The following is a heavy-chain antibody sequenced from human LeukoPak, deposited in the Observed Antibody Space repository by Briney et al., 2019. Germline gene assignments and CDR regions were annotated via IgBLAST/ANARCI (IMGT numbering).Heavy chain of an antibody. CDR1: GGSISSGDYY. Sequence: PSETLSLTCTVSGGSISSGDYYWSWIRQPPGKGLEWIGYIYYSGSTYYNPSLKSRVTISVDTSKNQFSLKLSSVTAADTAVYYCARATIAAAVYFDYWGQGTLVTVSS. CDR2: IYYSGST. J-gene: IGHJ4*02. CDR3: ARATIAAAVYFDY. V-gene: IGHV4-30-4*01. D-gene: IGHD6-13*01.